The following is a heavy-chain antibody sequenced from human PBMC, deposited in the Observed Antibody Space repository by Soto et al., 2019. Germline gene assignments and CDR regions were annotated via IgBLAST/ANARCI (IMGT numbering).Heavy chain of an antibody. CDR3: ARVPYSSSWSYYYYGMDV. V-gene: IGHV1-69*06. D-gene: IGHD6-13*01. J-gene: IGHJ6*02. CDR1: GGTFSSYA. CDR2: IIPIFGTA. Sequence: QVQLVQSGAEVKKPGSSVKVSCKASGGTFSSYAISWVRQAPGQGLEWTGGIIPIFGTANYAQKFQGRVTITADKSTSTAYMELSSLRSEDTAVYYCARVPYSSSWSYYYYGMDVWGQGTTVTVSS.